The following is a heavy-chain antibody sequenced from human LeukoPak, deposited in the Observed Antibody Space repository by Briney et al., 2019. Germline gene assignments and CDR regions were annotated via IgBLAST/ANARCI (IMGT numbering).Heavy chain of an antibody. CDR1: GYTFTSYY. CDR2: INPSGGST. V-gene: IGHV1-46*01. Sequence: ASVKVSCKASGYTFTSYYMHGVRQAPGQGLEWMGIINPSGGSTSYAQKFQGRVTMTRDTSTSTVYMELSSLRSEDTAVYYCARLPQTSRITIFGVDYFDYWGQGTMVTVSS. D-gene: IGHD3-3*01. J-gene: IGHJ4*02. CDR3: ARLPQTSRITIFGVDYFDY.